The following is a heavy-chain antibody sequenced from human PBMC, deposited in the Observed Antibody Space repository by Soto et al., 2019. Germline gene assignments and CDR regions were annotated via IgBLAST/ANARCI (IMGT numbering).Heavy chain of an antibody. D-gene: IGHD6-19*01. Sequence: PSQTLSLTCAISGDSVSSNSAAWNWIRQSPSRGLEWLGRTYYRSKWYNDYAVSVKSRITINPDTSKNQFSLQLNSVTPEDTAVYYCARGAQWLVRGPYYYYGMDVWGQGTTVTVSS. CDR3: ARGAQWLVRGPYYYYGMDV. CDR1: GDSVSSNSAA. CDR2: TYYRSKWYN. V-gene: IGHV6-1*01. J-gene: IGHJ6*02.